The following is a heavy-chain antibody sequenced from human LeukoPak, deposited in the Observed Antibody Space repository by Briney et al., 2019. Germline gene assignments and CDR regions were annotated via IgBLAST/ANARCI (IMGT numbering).Heavy chain of an antibody. Sequence: GGSLRLSCAASGFTFSNAWMSWVRQAPGKGLEWVGRIRGKTDGGTPDYAAPVKGRFTISRDDSTNTLYLQMKTEDTAVYSCTREGYDYGYHSFDSWGQGTLVTVSS. CDR3: TREGYDYGYHSFDS. J-gene: IGHJ4*02. V-gene: IGHV3-15*01. CDR2: IRGKTDGGTP. D-gene: IGHD5-18*01. CDR1: GFTFSNAW.